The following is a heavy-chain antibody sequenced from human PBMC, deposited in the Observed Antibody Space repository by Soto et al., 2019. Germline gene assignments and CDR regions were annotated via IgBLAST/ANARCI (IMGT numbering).Heavy chain of an antibody. J-gene: IGHJ4*02. CDR1: GCTFTSYG. CDR3: ARVPTSIAARLFDY. D-gene: IGHD6-6*01. V-gene: IGHV1-18*01. CDR2: ISAYNGNT. Sequence: APVKVSCKASGCTFTSYGISWVRQAPGQGLEWMGWISAYNGNTNYAQKLQGRVTMTTDTSTSTAYMELRSLRSDDTAVYYCARVPTSIAARLFDYWGQGTLVTVSS.